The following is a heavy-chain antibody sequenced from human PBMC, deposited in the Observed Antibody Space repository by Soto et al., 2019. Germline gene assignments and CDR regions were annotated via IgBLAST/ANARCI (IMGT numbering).Heavy chain of an antibody. CDR3: ARMLGEDIWGSPKLDPFDI. Sequence: EVQLVQSGAELRKPGESLKISCQASGYPFRKFWIGWVRQMPGKGLEWMGVLFPGDSDTRYSPSFQGRVTISGDNSITTVYLHWSDLQASDTGVYFCARMLGEDIWGSPKLDPFDIWGQGTMVTVSS. V-gene: IGHV5-51*01. D-gene: IGHD2-15*01. CDR2: LFPGDSDT. J-gene: IGHJ3*02. CDR1: GYPFRKFW.